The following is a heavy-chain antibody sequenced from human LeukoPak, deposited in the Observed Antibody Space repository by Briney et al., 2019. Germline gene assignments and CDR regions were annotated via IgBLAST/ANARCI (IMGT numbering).Heavy chain of an antibody. J-gene: IGHJ4*02. CDR3: ARDTGYSYGYDIDY. CDR2: ISYDGSNK. Sequence: GGSLRLSCAASGFTFSSYGMHWVRQAPGKGLEWVAVISYDGSNKYYADSVKGRFTISRDNSKNTLYLQMNSLRAEDTAVYYCARDTGYSYGYDIDYWGQGTLVTVSS. CDR1: GFTFSSYG. V-gene: IGHV3-30*03. D-gene: IGHD5-18*01.